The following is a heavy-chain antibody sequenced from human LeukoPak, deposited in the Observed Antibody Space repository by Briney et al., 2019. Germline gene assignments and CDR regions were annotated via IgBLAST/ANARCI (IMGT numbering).Heavy chain of an antibody. CDR3: ARGRIAVAGTKNYFDY. Sequence: SETLSLTCTVSGGSISSYYWSWIRQPPGKGLEWIGYIYYSGSTNYNPSLKSRVTISVDTSKNQFSLKLSSVTAADTAVYYCARGRIAVAGTKNYFDYWGQGTLVTVSS. CDR2: IYYSGST. D-gene: IGHD6-19*01. V-gene: IGHV4-59*01. J-gene: IGHJ4*02. CDR1: GGSISSYY.